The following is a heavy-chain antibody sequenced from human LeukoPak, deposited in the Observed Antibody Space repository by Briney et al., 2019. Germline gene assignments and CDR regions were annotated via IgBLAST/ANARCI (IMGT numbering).Heavy chain of an antibody. J-gene: IGHJ5*02. V-gene: IGHV1-46*01. D-gene: IGHD6-13*01. Sequence: ASVKVSCKASGYTFTGYYVHWVRQAPGQGLEWMGIMNPSGGSTTYEQKFQGRVTMTRDTSTSTVYMELSSLRSEDTAVYYCVRGGPVSRIAAAGHPWESWGQGTLVTVSS. CDR1: GYTFTGYY. CDR3: VRGGPVSRIAAAGHPWES. CDR2: MNPSGGST.